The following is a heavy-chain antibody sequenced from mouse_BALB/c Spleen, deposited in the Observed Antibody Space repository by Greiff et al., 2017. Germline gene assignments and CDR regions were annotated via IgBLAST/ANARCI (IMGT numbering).Heavy chain of an antibody. CDR3: TIYYYGSSYNFDV. Sequence: DVKLVESGGGLVKPGGSLKLSCAASGFTFSSYTMSWVRQTPEKRLEWVATISSGGSYTYYPDSVKGRFTISRDNAKNTLYLQMSSLKSEDTAMYYCTIYYYGSSYNFDVWGAGTTVTVSS. J-gene: IGHJ1*01. CDR2: ISSGGSYT. V-gene: IGHV5-6-4*01. CDR1: GFTFSSYT. D-gene: IGHD1-1*01.